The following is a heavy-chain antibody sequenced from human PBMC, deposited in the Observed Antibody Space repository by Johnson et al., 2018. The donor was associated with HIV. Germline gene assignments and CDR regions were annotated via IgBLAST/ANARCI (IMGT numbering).Heavy chain of an antibody. V-gene: IGHV3-30*04. D-gene: IGHD3-10*01. CDR2: ISYDGSNQ. Sequence: QVQLVESGGGVVQPGRSLRLSCAASGFTFSSYAMHWVRQAPGKGLEWVAVISYDGSNQYYADSVKGRFTISRDNSKNTLYLQMYSLRAEDTAVYYCAWDFHDSLWVRDLGCAFDIWGQGTMVTVSS. CDR3: AWDFHDSLWVRDLGCAFDI. CDR1: GFTFSSYA. J-gene: IGHJ3*02.